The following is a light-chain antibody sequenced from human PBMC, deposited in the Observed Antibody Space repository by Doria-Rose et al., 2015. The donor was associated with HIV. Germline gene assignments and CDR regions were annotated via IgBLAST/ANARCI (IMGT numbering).Light chain of an antibody. CDR2: AAS. J-gene: IGKJ4*01. CDR1: QDINNF. V-gene: IGKV1-27*01. Sequence: TQSPSSLSASVGDRVTITCRASQDINNFLAWYQQKPGKLPKLLIYAASTLHSGVPSHFSGSGSGTDFTLTISSLQPEDVATYYCQKYNSAPLTFGGGTRVEIK. CDR3: QKYNSAPLT.